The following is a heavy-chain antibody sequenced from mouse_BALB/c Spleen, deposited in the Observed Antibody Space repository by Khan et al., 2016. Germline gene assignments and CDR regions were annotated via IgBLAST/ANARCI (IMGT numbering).Heavy chain of an antibody. D-gene: IGHD2-14*01. CDR2: INSDSSTI. V-gene: IGHV4-1*02. CDR3: AREGEVRRPWFAY. CDR1: GFDFSRYW. Sequence: EVKLLESGGGLVQPGGSLKLSCAASGFDFSRYWMNWVRQAPGKGLEWIGEINSDSSTINYTPSLKDKFIISRDNAKNTLYLQMSKVRSEDTALSYCAREGEVRRPWFAYWGQGTLVTVSA. J-gene: IGHJ3*01.